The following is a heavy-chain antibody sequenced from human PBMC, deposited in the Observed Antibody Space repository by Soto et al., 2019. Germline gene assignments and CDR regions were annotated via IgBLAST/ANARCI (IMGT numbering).Heavy chain of an antibody. CDR2: IYSDGST. Sequence: EVQLVESGGGLVQPGGSLRLSCAASGFTVSSNYMSWVRQAPGKGLEWVSVIYSDGSTYYADSVKGRFTISRHTSKNTLYRQLNSLRAEDTAVYYCARVAFYDSSGYLASTGMDGWGHGTTVTVSS. CDR1: GFTVSSNY. D-gene: IGHD3-22*01. CDR3: ARVAFYDSSGYLASTGMDG. J-gene: IGHJ6*02. V-gene: IGHV3-53*04.